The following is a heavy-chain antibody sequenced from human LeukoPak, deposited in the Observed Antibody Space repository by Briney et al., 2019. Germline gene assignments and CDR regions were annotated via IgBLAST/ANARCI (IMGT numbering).Heavy chain of an antibody. CDR3: TKSDRPPVAPFDH. V-gene: IGHV3-43*01. Sequence: PGGSLRLSCAASGFTFDDFTLHWIRQTPEKGLDWVSLITWDGSGTYYADSVRGRITISRDNTKNSLFLQMHSLRTEDTALYYCTKSDRPPVAPFDHWGQGTLVTVSS. CDR1: GFTFDDFT. J-gene: IGHJ4*02. D-gene: IGHD4-23*01. CDR2: ITWDGSGT.